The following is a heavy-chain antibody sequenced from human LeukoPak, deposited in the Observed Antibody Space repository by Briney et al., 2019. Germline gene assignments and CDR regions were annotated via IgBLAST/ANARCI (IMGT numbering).Heavy chain of an antibody. J-gene: IGHJ5*02. CDR1: GGSISSGGYY. CDR3: ARRMVRGVAKYNWFVP. V-gene: IGHV4-31*03. CDR2: IYYSGST. D-gene: IGHD3-10*01. Sequence: SQTLSLTCTVSGGSISSGGYYWSWIRQHPGKGLEWIGYIYYSGSTYYNPSLKSRVTISVDTSKNQFSLKLSSVTAADTAVYYCARRMVRGVAKYNWFVPWGQGTLVTVSS.